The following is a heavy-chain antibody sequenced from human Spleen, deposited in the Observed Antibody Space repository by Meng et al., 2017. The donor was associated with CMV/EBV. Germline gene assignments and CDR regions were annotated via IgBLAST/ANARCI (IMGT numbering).Heavy chain of an antibody. CDR3: ARGDSSTSWLVFDY. CDR2: ILATGGST. J-gene: IGHJ4*02. CDR1: GFAFNNYA. Sequence: GGSLRLPCAASGFAFNNYAMTWFRQTPEKGLEWVSTILATGGSTYYADSVKGRFTISRDDSRNTVYLQMNSLRVEDTALFYCARGDSSTSWLVFDYWGLGTLVTVSS. D-gene: IGHD6-13*01. V-gene: IGHV3-23*01.